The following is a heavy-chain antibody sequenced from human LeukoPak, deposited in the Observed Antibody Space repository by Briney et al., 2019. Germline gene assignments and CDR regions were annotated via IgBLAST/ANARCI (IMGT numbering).Heavy chain of an antibody. J-gene: IGHJ6*03. V-gene: IGHV4-61*02. Sequence: SQTLSLTWAVSGGSISSGSYYWSWVRQPAGKGLEWIGRIYTSGSTNYNPSLKSRVTISVDTSKNQFSLKLSSVTAADTAVYYCARAFDYYYMDVWGKGTTVTVSS. CDR1: GGSISSGSYY. D-gene: IGHD3-10*01. CDR2: IYTSGST. CDR3: ARAFDYYYMDV.